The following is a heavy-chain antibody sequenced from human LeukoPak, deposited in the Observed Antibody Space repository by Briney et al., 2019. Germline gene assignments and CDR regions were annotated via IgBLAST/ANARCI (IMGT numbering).Heavy chain of an antibody. V-gene: IGHV1-2*02. J-gene: IGHJ6*03. CDR2: INPNTGGT. Sequence: GASVKVSCKASGGTFSSYAISWVRQAPGQGLEWMGWINPNTGGTNYAQKFQGRVTMTRDTSISTAYMELSRLRSDDTAVYYCARFYMDVWGKGTTVTVSS. CDR3: ARFYMDV. CDR1: GGTFSSYA.